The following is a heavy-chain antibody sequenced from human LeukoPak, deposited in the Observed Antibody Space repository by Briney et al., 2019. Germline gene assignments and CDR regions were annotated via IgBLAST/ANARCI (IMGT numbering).Heavy chain of an antibody. J-gene: IGHJ4*02. CDR2: INPSGGST. V-gene: IGHV1-46*01. D-gene: IGHD1-26*01. Sequence: ASVKVFCKAFGYTFTSYYMHWVRQAAGQGLELMGIINPSGGSTSYAQKFQGRVTMTRDTSTSTVYTALSGLSSEDTAVYYCARGRWELLLDYWGQGTLVTVSS. CDR1: GYTFTSYY. CDR3: ARGRWELLLDY.